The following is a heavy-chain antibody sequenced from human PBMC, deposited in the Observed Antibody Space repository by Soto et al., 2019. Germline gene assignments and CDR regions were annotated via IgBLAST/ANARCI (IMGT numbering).Heavy chain of an antibody. CDR3: AKEVVVSPSWYDP. Sequence: VGSLRLSCAASGFIFRNSAMSWVRQAPGKGLEWVSGISGSGGSTYYADSVRGRFTVSRDNSDNRLYLQMNSLRVEDTAVYYCAKEVVVSPSWYDPWGQGTQVTVSS. CDR2: ISGSGGST. D-gene: IGHD2-15*01. CDR1: GFIFRNSA. J-gene: IGHJ5*02. V-gene: IGHV3-23*01.